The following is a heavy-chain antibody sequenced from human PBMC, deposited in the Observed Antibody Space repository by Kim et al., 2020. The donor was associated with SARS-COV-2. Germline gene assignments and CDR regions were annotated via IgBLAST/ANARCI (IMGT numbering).Heavy chain of an antibody. J-gene: IGHJ6*02. CDR3: ARDHDILTGGYGMDV. V-gene: IGHV3-21*01. Sequence: SVEGRFTISRDNAKNSLYLQMNSLRAEDTAVYYCARDHDILTGGYGMDVWGQGTTVTVSS. D-gene: IGHD3-9*01.